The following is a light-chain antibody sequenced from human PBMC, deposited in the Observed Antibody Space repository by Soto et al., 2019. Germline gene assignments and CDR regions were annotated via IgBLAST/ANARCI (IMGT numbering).Light chain of an antibody. CDR3: QHYDTWPPST. J-gene: IGKJ2*02. CDR1: QSVSSN. V-gene: IGKV3-15*01. Sequence: EIVMTQSPATLSVSPGERVTLSCRASQSVSSNLAWYQQKPGQAPRLLIYGASTRPTDIPARFSGSGSGTEFKLTISSRQSEDVAVYYCQHYDTWPPSTVGQGNNLEIK. CDR2: GAS.